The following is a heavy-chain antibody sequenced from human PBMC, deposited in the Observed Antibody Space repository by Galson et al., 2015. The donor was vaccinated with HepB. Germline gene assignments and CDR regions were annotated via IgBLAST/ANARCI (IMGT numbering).Heavy chain of an antibody. D-gene: IGHD6-19*01. CDR3: ARVVGIQGYSSGWYYFDY. CDR1: GFTFSTYW. V-gene: IGHV3-74*01. CDR2: INSDGSSA. Sequence: SLRLSCAASGFTFSTYWMHWFRQAPGKGLVWVSRINSDGSSANYADSVRGRFTISRDNAKNTLYLQMNSLRAEDTAVYYCARVVGIQGYSSGWYYFDYWGQGTLVTVSS. J-gene: IGHJ4*02.